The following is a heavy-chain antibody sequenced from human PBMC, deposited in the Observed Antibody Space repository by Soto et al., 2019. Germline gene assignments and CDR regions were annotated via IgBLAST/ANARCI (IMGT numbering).Heavy chain of an antibody. V-gene: IGHV3-30-3*01. CDR3: GRARRFGNGYNLGFDY. CDR1: GFSFSSYS. Sequence: QVQLVESGGGVVQPGRSLRLSCAASGFSFSSYSMHWVRQAPGKGLEWVAVVSFDGSNKYYANSVKDRFTVSRDNSKNAIYVQMNSLQPEDTAVYYCGRARRFGNGYNLGFDYWGQGTLVTVSS. D-gene: IGHD1-1*01. J-gene: IGHJ4*02. CDR2: VSFDGSNK.